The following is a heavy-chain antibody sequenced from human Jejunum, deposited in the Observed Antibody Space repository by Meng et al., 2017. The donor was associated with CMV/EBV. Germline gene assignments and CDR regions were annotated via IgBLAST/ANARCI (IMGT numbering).Heavy chain of an antibody. V-gene: IGHV3-21*01. CDR1: EFSFSSSK. CDR3: ANQMPWNYYHGMDL. CDR2: ISSTSTYI. Sequence: SEFSFSSSKFNGVRLAPGKGLEWIASISSTSTYIYYADSVKGRFTVSRDNSKNSLYLQMNSLRAEDTAVYYCANQMPWNYYHGMDLWGQGTRSPSP. J-gene: IGHJ6*02. D-gene: IGHD3-10*01.